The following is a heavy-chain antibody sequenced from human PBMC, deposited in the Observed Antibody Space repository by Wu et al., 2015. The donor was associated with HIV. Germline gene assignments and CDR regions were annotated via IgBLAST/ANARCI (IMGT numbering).Heavy chain of an antibody. CDR2: IIPIFGTA. Sequence: QVQLVQSGAEVKKPGSSVKVSCKASGGTFSSYAISWVRQAPGQGLEWMGGIIPIFGTANYAQKFQGRVTITADESTSTAYMELSSLRSEDTAVYYCARDLSCSSTSCHYAFDIWGQGTMVTVSS. D-gene: IGHD2-2*01. V-gene: IGHV1-69*12. CDR1: GGTFSSYA. J-gene: IGHJ3*02. CDR3: ARDLSCSSTSCHYAFDI.